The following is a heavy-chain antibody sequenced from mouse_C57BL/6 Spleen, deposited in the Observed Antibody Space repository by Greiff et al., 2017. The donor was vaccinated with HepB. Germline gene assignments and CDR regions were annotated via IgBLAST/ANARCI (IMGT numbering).Heavy chain of an antibody. J-gene: IGHJ4*01. CDR1: GYTFTDYY. Sequence: EVQLQQSGPELVKPGASVKISCKASGYTFTDYYMNWVKQSHGKSLEWIGDINPNNGGTSYNQKFKGKATLTVDKSSSTSYMELRSLPSEDSAVYYCARDGTYYDYDGYAMDYWGQGTSVTVSS. CDR2: INPNNGGT. V-gene: IGHV1-26*01. CDR3: ARDGTYYDYDGYAMDY. D-gene: IGHD2-4*01.